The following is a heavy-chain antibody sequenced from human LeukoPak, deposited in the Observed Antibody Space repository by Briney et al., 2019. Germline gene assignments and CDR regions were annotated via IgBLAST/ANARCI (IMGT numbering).Heavy chain of an antibody. V-gene: IGHV3-23*01. Sequence: GGSLRLSCAASGFTFSSYAMSWVRQAPGKGLEWVSAISGSGGSTYYADSVKGRFTTSRDNSKNTLYLQMNTLRVEDTAVYYCTRDLMDYDVSTGLHHYYMDVGGQGTTVTVSS. CDR1: GFTFSSYA. J-gene: IGHJ6*02. D-gene: IGHD3-9*01. CDR3: TRDLMDYDVSTGLHHYYMDV. CDR2: ISGSGGST.